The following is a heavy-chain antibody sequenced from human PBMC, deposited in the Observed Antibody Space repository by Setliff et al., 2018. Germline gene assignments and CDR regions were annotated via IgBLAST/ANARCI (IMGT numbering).Heavy chain of an antibody. D-gene: IGHD5-12*01. CDR2: INTNTGNP. Sequence: ASVKVSCKASGYTFTNYAMSWMRQAPGQGLEWMGWINTNTGNPSYAQGFTGRFVFSLDTSVSTAYLQISSLKSEDSAVYYCARASRFGTIRYRGDYYMDVWGKGATVTVSS. CDR3: ARASRFGTIRYRGDYYMDV. V-gene: IGHV7-4-1*02. J-gene: IGHJ6*03. CDR1: GYTFTNYA.